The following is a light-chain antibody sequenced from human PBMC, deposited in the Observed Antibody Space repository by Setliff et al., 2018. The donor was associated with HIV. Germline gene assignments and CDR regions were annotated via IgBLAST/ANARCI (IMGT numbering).Light chain of an antibody. V-gene: IGLV2-14*03. CDR1: SSDVGSYNF. Sequence: QPVLTQPASVSGSPGQSITLSCTGTSSDVGSYNFVSWYQQHPGRAPKLMIYDVTKRPSGVSDRFSGSKSGDTASLTISGLQTEDEADYYCCSYTSSLTYVFGTGTKVTVL. CDR2: DVT. CDR3: CSYTSSLTYV. J-gene: IGLJ1*01.